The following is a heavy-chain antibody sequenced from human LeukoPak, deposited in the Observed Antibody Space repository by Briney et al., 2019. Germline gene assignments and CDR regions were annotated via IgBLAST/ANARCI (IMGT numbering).Heavy chain of an antibody. CDR1: GFTFSSYW. CDR2: IKQDGSEK. J-gene: IGHJ4*02. D-gene: IGHD1-26*01. CDR3: ARDWVETSGSYYVY. Sequence: PGRSLRLSCAASGFTFSSYWMSWVRQAPGKGLEWVANIKQDGSEKYYVDSVKGRFTISRDNAKNSLYLQMNSLRAEDTAVYYCARDWVETSGSYYVYWGQGTLVTVSS. V-gene: IGHV3-7*01.